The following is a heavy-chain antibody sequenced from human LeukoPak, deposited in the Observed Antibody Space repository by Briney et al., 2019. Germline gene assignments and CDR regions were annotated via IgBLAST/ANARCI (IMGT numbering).Heavy chain of an antibody. V-gene: IGHV4-39*01. J-gene: IGHJ4*02. D-gene: IGHD3-10*01. Sequence: PSETLSLTCTVSGGSISSSSYYWGWIRQPPGKGLEWIGSIYYSGSTYYNPSLKSRVTISVDTSKNQFSLKLSSVTAADTAVYYCASNGDLLWFGELEAAGVWGQGTLVTVSS. CDR3: ASNGDLLWFGELEAAGV. CDR2: IYYSGST. CDR1: GGSISSSSYY.